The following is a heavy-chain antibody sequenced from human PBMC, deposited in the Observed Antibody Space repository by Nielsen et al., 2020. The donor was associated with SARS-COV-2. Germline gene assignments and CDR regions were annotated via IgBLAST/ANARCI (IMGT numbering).Heavy chain of an antibody. CDR1: GFTFSSYS. J-gene: IGHJ4*02. D-gene: IGHD6-13*01. Sequence: GESLKISCAASGFTFSSYSMNWVRQAPGKGLEWVSSISSSSSYIYYADSVKGRFTISRDNAKNSLYLQMNSLRAEDTAVYYCARGQQLATNSYYFDYWGQGTLVTVSS. V-gene: IGHV3-21*01. CDR2: ISSSSSYI. CDR3: ARGQQLATNSYYFDY.